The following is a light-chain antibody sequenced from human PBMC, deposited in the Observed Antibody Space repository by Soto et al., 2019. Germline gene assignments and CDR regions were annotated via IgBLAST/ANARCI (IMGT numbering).Light chain of an antibody. Sequence: EIVMTQSPATQSVSPGERATLSGRASQSVSSNLAWYQQKPGQAPRLLIYGASTRATGIPARFSGSGSGTEFTLTISSLQSEDFAVYYCQQYNNWPPAYTFGQGTKLEIK. CDR3: QQYNNWPPAYT. V-gene: IGKV3-15*01. CDR1: QSVSSN. J-gene: IGKJ2*01. CDR2: GAS.